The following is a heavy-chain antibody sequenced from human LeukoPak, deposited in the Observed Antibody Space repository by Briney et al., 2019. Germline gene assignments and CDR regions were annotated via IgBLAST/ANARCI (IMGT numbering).Heavy chain of an antibody. CDR1: GASISGITNY. CDR3: VSGGGHYDAFDY. J-gene: IGHJ4*02. V-gene: IGHV4-39*02. D-gene: IGHD3-16*01. Sequence: SETLSLTCSVSGASISGITNYWGWIRQPPGKGLEWIGSVDYTGTTFYNPSLKSRVTVSVDTSKNHFSLRLTSVTAADTAVYYCVSGGGHYDAFDYWGQGTLVTVSS. CDR2: VDYTGTT.